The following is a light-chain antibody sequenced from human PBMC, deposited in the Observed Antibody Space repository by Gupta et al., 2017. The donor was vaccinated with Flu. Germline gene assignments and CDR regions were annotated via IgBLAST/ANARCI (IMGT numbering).Light chain of an antibody. CDR2: EVT. V-gene: IGLV2-14*01. CDR3: SSNSGTLTLL. CDR1: TSDIGASKY. Sequence: QSALTQPASVSGSPGQSIIVSCTGTTSDIGASKYVSWYQHHPGKAPKLLIYEVTHRPSGVPDRFSGSKSGNTASLTISGLQAEDEADYFCSSNSGTLTLLFGGGTKLTVL. J-gene: IGLJ2*01.